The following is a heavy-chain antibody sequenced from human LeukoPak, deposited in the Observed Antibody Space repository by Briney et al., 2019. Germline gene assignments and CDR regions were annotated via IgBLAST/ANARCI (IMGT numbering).Heavy chain of an antibody. J-gene: IGHJ4*02. CDR2: MSSSSTYI. V-gene: IGHV3-21*04. CDR1: GFTFSNYS. CDR3: ARGRYGDYGDY. D-gene: IGHD4-17*01. Sequence: GGSLRLSCAASGFTFSNYSMNWVRQAPGKGLEWVSSMSSSSTYIYYADSVKGRFTISRDNSKNTLFLQMNSLRVEDTAVYYCARGRYGDYGDYWGQGTLVTVSS.